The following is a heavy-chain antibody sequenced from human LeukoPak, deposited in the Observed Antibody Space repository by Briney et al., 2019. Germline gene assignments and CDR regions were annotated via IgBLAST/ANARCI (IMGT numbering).Heavy chain of an antibody. J-gene: IGHJ4*02. D-gene: IGHD6-19*01. CDR2: IDPSDSYT. Sequence: GESLKISCKGSGSIFTSYWISWVRQLPGKGLEWMGRIDPSDSYTNYSPSFQGHVTISADKSISTAYLQWSSLKASDTAMYYCARLDYSSGWYDYWGQGTLVTVSS. CDR1: GSIFTSYW. CDR3: ARLDYSSGWYDY. V-gene: IGHV5-10-1*01.